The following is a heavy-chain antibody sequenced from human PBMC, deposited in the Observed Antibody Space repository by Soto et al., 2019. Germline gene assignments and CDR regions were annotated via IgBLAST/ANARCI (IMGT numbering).Heavy chain of an antibody. V-gene: IGHV1-69*13. CDR3: ASLSGWQTDYHYYGMDV. J-gene: IGHJ6*02. D-gene: IGHD6-19*01. Sequence: AVKLCCKASGGTFSSYAISWVRQAPGQGLEWMGGIIPIFGTANYAQKFQGRVTITADESTSTAYMELSSLRSEDTAGYYCASLSGWQTDYHYYGMDVWGQGTTVTVSS. CDR2: IIPIFGTA. CDR1: GGTFSSYA.